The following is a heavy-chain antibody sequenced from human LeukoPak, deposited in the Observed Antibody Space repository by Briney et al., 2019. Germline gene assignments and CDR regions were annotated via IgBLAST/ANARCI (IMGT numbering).Heavy chain of an antibody. J-gene: IGHJ4*02. Sequence: SQTPSLTCAVSVGCISSGGYYWSWTRQHAGKGLEWIGYIYYSGSTYYNPSLKSRVTISVDTSKNQFSLKLSSVTAADTAVYYCASIKQLWGRDYWGQGTLVTVSS. CDR3: ASIKQLWGRDY. CDR1: VGCISSGGYY. CDR2: IYYSGST. D-gene: IGHD7-27*01. V-gene: IGHV4-31*11.